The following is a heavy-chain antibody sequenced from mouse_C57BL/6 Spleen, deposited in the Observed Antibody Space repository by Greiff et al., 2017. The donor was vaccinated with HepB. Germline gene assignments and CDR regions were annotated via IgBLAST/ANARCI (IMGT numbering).Heavy chain of an antibody. J-gene: IGHJ3*01. Sequence: VMLVESGAELVKPGASVKISCKASGYAFSSYWMNWVKQRPGKGLEWIGQIYHGDGDTNYNGKFKGKATLTADKSSSTAYMQLSSLNSEDSAVYFCARGGGYYQAWFAYWGQGTLVTVSA. CDR1: GYAFSSYW. CDR3: ARGGGYYQAWFAY. D-gene: IGHD2-3*01. V-gene: IGHV1-80*01. CDR2: IYHGDGDT.